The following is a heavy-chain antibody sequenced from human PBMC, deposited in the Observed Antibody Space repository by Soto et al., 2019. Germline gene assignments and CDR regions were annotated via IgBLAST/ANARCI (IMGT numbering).Heavy chain of an antibody. CDR2: ISYTGAT. V-gene: IGHV4-31*03. Sequence: QVHLQESGPGQVRPSQTLSLSCSVSGGSISRGAYFWTWIRQFPSKGLEWIAYISYTGATYYNPSLKSRVTILADTSKNQFSLKLNSVTSADTAVYYCARGGPVSVSPAWQLLGYFDYWGQGTLVTVSS. CDR1: GGSISRGAYF. CDR3: ARGGPVSVSPAWQLLGYFDY. J-gene: IGHJ4*02. D-gene: IGHD2-15*01.